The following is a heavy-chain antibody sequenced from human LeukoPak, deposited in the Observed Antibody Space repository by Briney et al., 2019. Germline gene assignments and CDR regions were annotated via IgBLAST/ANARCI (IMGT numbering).Heavy chain of an antibody. D-gene: IGHD1-26*01. V-gene: IGHV1-46*01. Sequence: ASVKVSCKASGYTFTSYYMHWVRQAPGQGLEWMGFINPSGGSTSYAQKFQGRVTMTGDTSTSTVYMEMSSLRSEDTAVYYCARNSASGLDYWGQGTLVTVSS. J-gene: IGHJ4*02. CDR3: ARNSASGLDY. CDR1: GYTFTSYY. CDR2: INPSGGST.